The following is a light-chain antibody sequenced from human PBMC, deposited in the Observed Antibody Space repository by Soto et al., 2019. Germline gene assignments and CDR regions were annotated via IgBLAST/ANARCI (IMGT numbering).Light chain of an antibody. J-gene: IGKJ4*01. Sequence: EIVMTQSPATLSVSPGERATLSCRASQSVSNNLALYQQKPGQAPRLLIYHAATRATGIPATFSGSGSGTEFTLTISSLQSEDFAVYYCQQYKKWPLTFGGGTKVEIK. CDR2: HAA. CDR1: QSVSNN. V-gene: IGKV3-15*01. CDR3: QQYKKWPLT.